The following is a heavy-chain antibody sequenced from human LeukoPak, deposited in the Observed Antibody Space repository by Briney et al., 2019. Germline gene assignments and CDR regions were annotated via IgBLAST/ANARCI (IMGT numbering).Heavy chain of an antibody. V-gene: IGHV1-18*01. CDR2: ISACKGNT. Sequence: GASVKVSCKASGYTFTSYGISWVRQAPRHGLEWMGWISACKGNTNYAQKLQGRVTITADESTSTAYMELSSLRSEDTAVYYCARDRVLRYFDPTRYYYYYGMDVWGQGTTVTVSS. J-gene: IGHJ6*02. CDR1: GYTFTSYG. CDR3: ARDRVLRYFDPTRYYYYYGMDV. D-gene: IGHD3-9*01.